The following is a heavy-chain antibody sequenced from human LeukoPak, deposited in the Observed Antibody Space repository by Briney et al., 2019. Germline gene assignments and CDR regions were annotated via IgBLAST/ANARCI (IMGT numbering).Heavy chain of an antibody. V-gene: IGHV4-34*01. J-gene: IGHJ4*02. CDR1: GGSFSGYY. CDR2: INHSRST. CDR3: ARRVVPAARSIDY. D-gene: IGHD2-2*01. Sequence: PSETLSLTCAVYGGSFSGYYWSWIRQPPGKGLEWIGEINHSRSTNYNPSLKSRVTISVDTSKNQFSLKLGSVTAADTAAYYCARRVVPAARSIDYWGQGTLVTVSS.